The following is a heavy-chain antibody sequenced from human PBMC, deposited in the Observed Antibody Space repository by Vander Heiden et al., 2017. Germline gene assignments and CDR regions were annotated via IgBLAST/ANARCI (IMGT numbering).Heavy chain of an antibody. V-gene: IGHV3-53*02. D-gene: IGHD1-26*01. Sequence: EVQLVETGGGFIQPGGSLRLPCAASGFTVSSNYLSWVRQAPGKGLEWVSVIYSGGSTYYADSVKGRFTISRDNSKNTLYLQMNSLRAEDTAVYYCARVTYSGTNPDYWGQGTLVTVSS. CDR2: IYSGGST. CDR1: GFTVSSNY. J-gene: IGHJ4*02. CDR3: ARVTYSGTNPDY.